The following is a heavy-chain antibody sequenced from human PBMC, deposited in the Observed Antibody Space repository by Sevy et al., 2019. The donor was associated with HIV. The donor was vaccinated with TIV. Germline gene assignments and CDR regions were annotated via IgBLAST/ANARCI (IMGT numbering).Heavy chain of an antibody. J-gene: IGHJ3*02. D-gene: IGHD3-22*01. CDR1: GYTFTDYF. V-gene: IGHV1-2*02. CDR2: INPNSGGT. Sequence: ASVKVSCKASGYTFTDYFMHWVRQAPGQGLEWMGWINPNSGGTNYAQRFRGRVTMTRDTSISTAYMELSRLRSDDTAVYYCASLSGYYYDSSRYYDTDAFDIWGQGTMVTVSS. CDR3: ASLSGYYYDSSRYYDTDAFDI.